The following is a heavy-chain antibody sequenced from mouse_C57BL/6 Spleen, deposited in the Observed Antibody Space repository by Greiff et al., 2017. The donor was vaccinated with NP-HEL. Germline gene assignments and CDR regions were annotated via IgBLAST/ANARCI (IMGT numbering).Heavy chain of an antibody. D-gene: IGHD2-1*01. V-gene: IGHV1-26*01. CDR1: GYTFTDYY. Sequence: EVQLQQSGPELVKPGASVKISCKASGYTFTDYYMNWVKQSHGKSLEWIGDINPNNGGTSYNQKFKGKATLTVDTSSSTAYMELRSLTSEDSAVYYCARGGKWYPFAYWGQGTLVTVSA. CDR2: INPNNGGT. J-gene: IGHJ3*01. CDR3: ARGGKWYPFAY.